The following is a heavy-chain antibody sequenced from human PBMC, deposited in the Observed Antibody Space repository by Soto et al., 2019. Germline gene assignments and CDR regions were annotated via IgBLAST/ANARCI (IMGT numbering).Heavy chain of an antibody. D-gene: IGHD6-19*01. Sequence: VQLVESGGGVVQPGRSLRLSCAASGFTFSDYAMHWVRQAPGKGLEWVAVVSHDGRNTHYADSVKGRFTISRDSSKNTVSPETTSLTADATAVYYCAKGGRQWLVTSDFNYWGQGALVTVSS. V-gene: IGHV3-30*18. CDR1: GFTFSDYA. CDR2: VSHDGRNT. CDR3: AKGGRQWLVTSDFNY. J-gene: IGHJ4*02.